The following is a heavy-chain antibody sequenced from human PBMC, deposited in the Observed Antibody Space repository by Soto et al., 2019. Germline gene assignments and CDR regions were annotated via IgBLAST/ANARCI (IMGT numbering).Heavy chain of an antibody. V-gene: IGHV3-23*01. CDR1: GFTISSYA. CDR3: AMYSSGWYPGWFDP. Sequence: GSLRLSCAASGFTISSYAISGVRQAPGKGLEWVSAISGSGGSTYYADSVKGRFTISRDNSKNTLYLQMNSLRAEDTAVYYCAMYSSGWYPGWFDPWGQGTLVTVSS. J-gene: IGHJ5*02. D-gene: IGHD6-19*01. CDR2: ISGSGGST.